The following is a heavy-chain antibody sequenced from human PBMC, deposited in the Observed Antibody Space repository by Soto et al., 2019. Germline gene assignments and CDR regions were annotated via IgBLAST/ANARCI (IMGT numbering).Heavy chain of an antibody. V-gene: IGHV4-31*03. Sequence: QVQLQEAGPGLVKPSQTLSLTCTVSGGSISSGGYYWSWIRQHPGKGLEWIGYIYYNGSTYYNPYLKSRVAISVHTSKNQFSLKLSSVTAAYTAVYYCARDLDQPPGGYFDLWGRGTLVNVSS. CDR1: GGSISSGGYY. J-gene: IGHJ2*01. CDR3: ARDLDQPPGGYFDL. CDR2: IYYNGST. D-gene: IGHD2-2*01.